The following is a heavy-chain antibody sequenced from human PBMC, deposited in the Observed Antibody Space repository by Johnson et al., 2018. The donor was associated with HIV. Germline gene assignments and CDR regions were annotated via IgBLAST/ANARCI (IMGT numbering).Heavy chain of an antibody. CDR2: ISSNGGST. CDR1: GFTFSSYA. CDR3: ARATWTDCYSSDAFDI. Sequence: VQLVESGGGLVQPGGSLRLSCAASGFTFSSYAMHWVRQAPGKGLEYVSAISSNGGSTYYADSVKGSFVMSRDNSQNTVYLQMGSLRPEDTAVYYCARATWTDCYSSDAFDIWGQGTMVTVSS. V-gene: IGHV3-64*07. D-gene: IGHD2-15*01. J-gene: IGHJ3*02.